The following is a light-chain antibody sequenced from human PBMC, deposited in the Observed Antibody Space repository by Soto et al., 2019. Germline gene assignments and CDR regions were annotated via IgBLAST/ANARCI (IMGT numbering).Light chain of an antibody. Sequence: EVVMTQSPATLSLSPGERATLSCRASQSVDRMLAWYQQKPGQAPRLLIYDSSTRATGIPARFSGSGSGTEFTLTISSLQSEDFAVYYCQEYNNWHPVTFGGGTKLEIK. CDR2: DSS. J-gene: IGKJ4*01. CDR3: QEYNNWHPVT. V-gene: IGKV3-15*01. CDR1: QSVDRM.